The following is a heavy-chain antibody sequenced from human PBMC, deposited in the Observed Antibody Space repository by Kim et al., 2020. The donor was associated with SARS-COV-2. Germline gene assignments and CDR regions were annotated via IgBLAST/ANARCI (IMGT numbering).Heavy chain of an antibody. CDR2: T. V-gene: IGHV3-15*01. CDR3: TSSWYLSYFDY. Sequence: TDYTAPVKGIFTISRDDSKNTLYLQMNSPKTEDTAVYYCTSSWYLSYFDYWGQGTLVTVSS. J-gene: IGHJ4*02. D-gene: IGHD6-13*01.